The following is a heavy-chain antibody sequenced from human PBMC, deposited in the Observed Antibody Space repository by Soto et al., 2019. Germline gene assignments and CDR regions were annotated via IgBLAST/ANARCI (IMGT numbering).Heavy chain of an antibody. CDR3: ARDSRRITIFGVVTHYYGMDV. D-gene: IGHD3-3*01. J-gene: IGHJ6*02. CDR2: IYSGGST. V-gene: IGHV3-53*01. CDR1: GFTVSSNY. Sequence: GGSLRLSCAACGFTVSSNYMSWVRQAPGKGLEWVSVIYSGGSTYYADSVKGRFTISRDNSKNTLYLQMNSLRAEDTAVYYCARDSRRITIFGVVTHYYGMDVWGQGTTVTVSS.